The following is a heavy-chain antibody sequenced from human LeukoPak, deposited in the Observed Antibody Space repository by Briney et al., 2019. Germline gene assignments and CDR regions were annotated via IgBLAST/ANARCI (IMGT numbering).Heavy chain of an antibody. CDR2: IFPSGGEI. CDR1: GFTFSTFA. J-gene: IGHJ5*02. CDR3: ATYRQVLLPFKS. V-gene: IGHV3-23*01. Sequence: GGSLRLSCAASGFTFSTFAMIWVRQPPGKGLEWVSSIFPSGGEIHYADSVRGRFTISRDNSKSTLSLQMNSLRAEDTAIYYCATYRQVLLPFKSWGQGTLVTVSS. D-gene: IGHD2-8*02.